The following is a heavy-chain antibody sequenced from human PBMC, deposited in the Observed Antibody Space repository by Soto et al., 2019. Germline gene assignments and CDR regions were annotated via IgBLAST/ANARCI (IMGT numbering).Heavy chain of an antibody. CDR2: INPSSGGT. CDR3: ARGLLAIRNHYWSGYTAFDF. Sequence: QVQLVQSGAALKTPGASVKVSCKASGYTFTGHYMHWVRQAPGQGLEWMGWINPSSGGTNSAQRFHDRITMTRDTSTSAVYMELSRLRSDDTAVYYCARGLLAIRNHYWSGYTAFDFWGQGTVVAVS. D-gene: IGHD3-3*02. V-gene: IGHV1-2*02. CDR1: GYTFTGHY. J-gene: IGHJ3*01.